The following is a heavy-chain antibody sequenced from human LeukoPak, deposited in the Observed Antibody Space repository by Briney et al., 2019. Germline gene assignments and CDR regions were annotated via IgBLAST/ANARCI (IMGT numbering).Heavy chain of an antibody. Sequence: GASVKVSCKASGYTFTGFYINWVRQAPGEGPQWMGWVNPNSGGTNYAKKFQGRVTLTRDTSITTAYMELSSLRSDDTALYYCATSDLRFGFGDWFDPWGQGTLVTVSS. J-gene: IGHJ5*02. V-gene: IGHV1-2*02. CDR1: GYTFTGFY. CDR3: ATSDLRFGFGDWFDP. CDR2: VNPNSGGT. D-gene: IGHD3-10*01.